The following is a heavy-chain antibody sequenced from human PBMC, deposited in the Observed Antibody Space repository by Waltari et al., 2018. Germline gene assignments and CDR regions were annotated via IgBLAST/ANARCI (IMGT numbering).Heavy chain of an antibody. CDR2: INHSGST. CDR3: ATHDYSNPLDY. J-gene: IGHJ4*02. CDR1: GGSFSGYY. D-gene: IGHD4-4*01. V-gene: IGHV4-34*01. Sequence: QVQLQQWGAGLLKPSETLSLTCAVYGGSFSGYYWSWIRQPPGKGLEWIGEINHSGSTNYNPSLKSRVTISVDTSKNQFSLKLSSVTAADTAVYYCATHDYSNPLDYWGQGTLVTVSS.